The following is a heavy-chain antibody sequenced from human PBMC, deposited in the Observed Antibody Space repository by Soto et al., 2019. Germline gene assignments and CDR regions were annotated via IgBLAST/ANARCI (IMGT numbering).Heavy chain of an antibody. D-gene: IGHD2-15*01. J-gene: IGHJ4*02. CDR2: IIPIFGTA. V-gene: IGHV1-69*01. CDR1: GGTFSSYA. Sequence: QVQLVQSGAEVKKPGSSVKVSCKASGGTFSSYAISWVRQAPGQGLEWMGGIIPIFGTANYAQKLQGRVTITADESTSTDYMELSSLRSEDTAVYYCARDRGAIAAVAYVYWGQGTLVTVSS. CDR3: ARDRGAIAAVAYVY.